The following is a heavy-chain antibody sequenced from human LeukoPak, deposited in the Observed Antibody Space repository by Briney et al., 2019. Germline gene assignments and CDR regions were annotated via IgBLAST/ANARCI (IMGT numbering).Heavy chain of an antibody. CDR1: GFTFSSYE. CDR2: ISSSGSTI. CDR3: ARASDSSGYYYPSFAFDI. J-gene: IGHJ3*02. Sequence: PGGSLRLSCAASGFTFSSYEMNWVRQAPGKGLEWVSYISSSGSTIYYADSVKGRFTISRDNAKNSLYLQMNSLRAEDTAVYYCARASDSSGYYYPSFAFDIWAKGQWSPPLQ. D-gene: IGHD3-22*01. V-gene: IGHV3-48*03.